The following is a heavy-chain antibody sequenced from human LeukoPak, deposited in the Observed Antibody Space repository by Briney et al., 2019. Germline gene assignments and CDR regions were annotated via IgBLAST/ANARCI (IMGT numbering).Heavy chain of an antibody. V-gene: IGHV4-34*01. CDR2: INHSGST. Sequence: SETLSLTCAVYGGSFSGYYWSWIRQPPGKGLEWIGEINHSGSTNYNPSLKSRVTISVDTSKNQFSLKLSSVTAADTAVYYCARGSLYDYVWGSYRPALDYWGQGTLVTVSS. D-gene: IGHD3-16*02. CDR3: ARGSLYDYVWGSYRPALDY. J-gene: IGHJ4*02. CDR1: GGSFSGYY.